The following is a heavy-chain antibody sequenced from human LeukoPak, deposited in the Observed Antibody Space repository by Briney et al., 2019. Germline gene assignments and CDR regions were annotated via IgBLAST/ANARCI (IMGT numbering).Heavy chain of an antibody. CDR1: GFTVSSNY. V-gene: IGHV3-66*02. J-gene: IGHJ4*02. CDR2: IYSGGST. Sequence: GGSLRLSCAASGFTVSSNYMSWVRQAPGKGLEWVSVIYSGGSTYYADSVKGRFTISRDNSKNTLYLQMNSLRAEDTAVYYCARDEVGYTAYGDYDTYFDYWGQGTLVTVSS. D-gene: IGHD4-17*01. CDR3: ARDEVGYTAYGDYDTYFDY.